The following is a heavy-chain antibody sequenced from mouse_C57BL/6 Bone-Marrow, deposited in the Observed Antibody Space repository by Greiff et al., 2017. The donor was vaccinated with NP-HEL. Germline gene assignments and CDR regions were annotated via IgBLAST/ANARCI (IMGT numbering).Heavy chain of an antibody. V-gene: IGHV8-12*01. CDR2: IYWDDDK. CDR1: GFSLSTSGMG. J-gene: IGHJ4*01. D-gene: IGHD1-1*01. Sequence: QVTLKVSGPGILQSSQTLSLTCSFSGFSLSTSGMGVSWIRQPSGKGLEWLAHIYWDDDKRYNPSLKSRLTISKDTSRNQVFLKITSVDTADTATYYCARRMSYGIYAMDYWGQGTSVTVSS. CDR3: ARRMSYGIYAMDY.